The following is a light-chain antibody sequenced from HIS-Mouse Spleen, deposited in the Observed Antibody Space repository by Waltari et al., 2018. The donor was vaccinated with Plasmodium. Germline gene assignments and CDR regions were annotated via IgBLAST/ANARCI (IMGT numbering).Light chain of an antibody. V-gene: IGLV2-11*01. J-gene: IGLJ3*02. Sequence: QSALTQPPSVSGPPGQSVTISCTGTSNDVGGSHSASWYQQHPGKAPKLMIYDVSKRPSGVPDRFSGSKSGNTASLTISGLQAEDEADYYCCSYAGSYTWVFGGGTKLTVL. CDR2: DVS. CDR3: CSYAGSYTWV. CDR1: SNDVGGSHS.